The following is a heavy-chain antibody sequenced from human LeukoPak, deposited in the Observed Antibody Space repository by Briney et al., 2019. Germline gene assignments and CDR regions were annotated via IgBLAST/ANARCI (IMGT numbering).Heavy chain of an antibody. V-gene: IGHV1-18*01. CDR2: VSPYSGKT. Sequence: GASVRVSCKASGYTFNTYAINWVRQAPGQGLEWMGWVSPYSGKTYYAQNLQGRVTMSTDTSTSTAYMELRSLRPDDTAVYYCARKDGYIFHWGQGTLVTVYS. CDR3: ARKDGYIFH. J-gene: IGHJ4*02. D-gene: IGHD5-24*01. CDR1: GYTFNTYA.